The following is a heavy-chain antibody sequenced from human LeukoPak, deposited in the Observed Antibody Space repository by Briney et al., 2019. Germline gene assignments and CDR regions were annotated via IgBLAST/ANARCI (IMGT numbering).Heavy chain of an antibody. Sequence: PGGSLRLSCAASGFTFSSYAMSWVRQAPGKGLEWVSAISGSGGSTYYADPVKGRLTISRDNSKNTLYLQMNSLRAEDTAVYYCAKKTGDDFDCWGQGTLVTVSS. V-gene: IGHV3-23*01. CDR3: AKKTGDDFDC. CDR2: ISGSGGST. J-gene: IGHJ4*02. D-gene: IGHD7-27*01. CDR1: GFTFSSYA.